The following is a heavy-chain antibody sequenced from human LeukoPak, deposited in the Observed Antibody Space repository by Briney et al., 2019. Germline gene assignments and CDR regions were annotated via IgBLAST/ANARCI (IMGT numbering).Heavy chain of an antibody. CDR3: ANPDAGGDSTGRPFDC. J-gene: IGHJ4*02. CDR2: ISYAGSHK. D-gene: IGHD6-19*01. Sequence: GGSLRLSCAASGFTFSSYGTHWVRQAPGKGLEWLAVISYAGSHKFYADSVKGRFTISRDNSKNTLFLEMNSLRAEDTAVYYCANPDAGGDSTGRPFDCWGQGTLVTVSS. V-gene: IGHV3-30*18. CDR1: GFTFSSYG.